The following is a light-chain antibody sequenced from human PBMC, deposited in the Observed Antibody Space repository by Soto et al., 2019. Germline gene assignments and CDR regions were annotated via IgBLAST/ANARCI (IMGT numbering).Light chain of an antibody. J-gene: IGKJ2*01. CDR3: QQYNSYS. CDR1: QSISSW. CDR2: KAS. V-gene: IGKV1-5*03. Sequence: DIQMTQSPSTLSASVGDRVTITCRASQSISSWLAWYQQKPGKAPKRLIYKASSLESGVPSRFSGSGSGTDFTLTISSLQPDDFATYYCQQYNSYSFGQGTKLEIK.